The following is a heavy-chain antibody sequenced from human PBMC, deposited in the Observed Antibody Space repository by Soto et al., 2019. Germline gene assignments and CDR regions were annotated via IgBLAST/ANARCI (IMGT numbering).Heavy chain of an antibody. CDR1: GGSISSGDYY. D-gene: IGHD3-9*01. CDR2: IDYSGST. Sequence: SETLSLTCTVSGGSISSGDYYWSWIRQPPGKGLEWIGYIDYSGSTFNNPSLKSRLTLSIDTSKNRFSLKLSSVTAADSAVYYCARMAGDYGPYGMDVWGQGTTVTVSS. V-gene: IGHV4-30-4*01. CDR3: ARMAGDYGPYGMDV. J-gene: IGHJ6*02.